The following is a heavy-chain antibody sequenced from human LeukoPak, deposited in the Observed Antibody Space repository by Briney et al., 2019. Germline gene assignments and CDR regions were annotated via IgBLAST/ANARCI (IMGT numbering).Heavy chain of an antibody. Sequence: GGSLRLSCAASGFTFSSYAMHWVRQAPGKGLEWVAVISYDGSNKYYAGSVKGRFTISRDNSKNTLYLQMNSLRAEDTAVYYCARVMGLSAIYYYYGMDVWGQGTTVTVSS. CDR3: ARVMGLSAIYYYYGMDV. CDR2: ISYDGSNK. CDR1: GFTFSSYA. J-gene: IGHJ6*02. D-gene: IGHD2-8*01. V-gene: IGHV3-30-3*01.